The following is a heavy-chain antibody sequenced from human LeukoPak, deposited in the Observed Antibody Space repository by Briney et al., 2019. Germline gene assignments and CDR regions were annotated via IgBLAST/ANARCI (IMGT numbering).Heavy chain of an antibody. CDR1: GYTFINYA. J-gene: IGHJ4*02. V-gene: IGHV7-4-1*02. CDR2: INTNTGNP. D-gene: IGHD3-22*01. CDR3: ASRPSHVNYYAIFDY. Sequence: ASVKVSCKASGYTFINYAMNWVRQAPGQGLEWMGWINTNTGNPTYAQGFTGRFVFSLDTSVSTAFLQISSLKAEDTAVYYCASRPSHVNYYAIFDYWGQGALVTVSS.